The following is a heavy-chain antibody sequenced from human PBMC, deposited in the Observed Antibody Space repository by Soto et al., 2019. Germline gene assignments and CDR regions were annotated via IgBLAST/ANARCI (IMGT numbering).Heavy chain of an antibody. Sequence: GGSLRLSCAASGFTFINYAMSWFRQAPGKGLEFVSGISGSGGSTYYADSVKGRFTISRDNSKNTLYLQMNSLRAEDTAVYYCVKDQKGGVPATFDYWGQGTPVTVSS. CDR2: ISGSGGST. CDR3: VKDQKGGVPATFDY. CDR1: GFTFINYA. J-gene: IGHJ4*02. V-gene: IGHV3-23*01. D-gene: IGHD3-3*01.